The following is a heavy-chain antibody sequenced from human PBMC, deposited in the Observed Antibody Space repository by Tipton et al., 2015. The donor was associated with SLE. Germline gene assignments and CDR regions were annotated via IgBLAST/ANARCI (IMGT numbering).Heavy chain of an antibody. CDR2: IRYDGSNK. Sequence: SLRLSCAASGFVFAAFGIHWVRQAPGKGLEWVAFIRYDGSNKYIADSLKGRFTVSRDNSKSTLYLQMSSLRTEDTGVYYCAKARHRGSSYGLDYWGQGTLVIVSS. CDR1: GFVFAAFG. CDR3: AKARHRGSSYGLDY. D-gene: IGHD5-18*01. J-gene: IGHJ4*02. V-gene: IGHV3-30*02.